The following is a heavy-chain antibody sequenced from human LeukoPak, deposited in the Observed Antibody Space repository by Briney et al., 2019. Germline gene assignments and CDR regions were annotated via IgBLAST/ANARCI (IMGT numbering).Heavy chain of an antibody. D-gene: IGHD5/OR15-5a*01. CDR1: GFTFSNYW. CDR3: ARDKVSGPTLLDY. V-gene: IGHV3-7*01. Sequence: GGSLRLSCAASGFTFSNYWMSWVRQLPGKGLEWVANIKPDGSELYYVDSVKGRFTISRDNAKKSLDLQMNSLRVEDTAIYYCARDKVSGPTLLDYWGQGILVTVSS. CDR2: IKPDGSEL. J-gene: IGHJ4*02.